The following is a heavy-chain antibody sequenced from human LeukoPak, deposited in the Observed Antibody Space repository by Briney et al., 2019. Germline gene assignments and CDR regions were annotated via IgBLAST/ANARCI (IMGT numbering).Heavy chain of an antibody. V-gene: IGHV1-2*02. CDR3: ARDRDYGDYVRHWFDP. D-gene: IGHD4-17*01. CDR1: GYTFTGYY. J-gene: IGHJ5*02. CDR2: INPNSGGT. Sequence: ASVKVSCKASGYTFTGYYMHWVRQAPGQGLEWMGWINPNSGGTNYAQKFQGRVTMTRDTSISTAYMELSRLRSDDTAVYYCARDRDYGDYVRHWFDPWGQGTLVTVSS.